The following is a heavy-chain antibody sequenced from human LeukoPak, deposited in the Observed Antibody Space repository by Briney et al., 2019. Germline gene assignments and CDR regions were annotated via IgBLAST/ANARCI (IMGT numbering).Heavy chain of an antibody. V-gene: IGHV1-69*04. CDR2: IIPILGIA. CDR3: ARKMSGNWFDP. D-gene: IGHD1-14*01. J-gene: IGHJ5*02. CDR1: GGTFSSYA. Sequence: ASVKVSCKASGGTFSSYAISWVRQAPGQGLEWMGRIIPILGIANYAQKFQGRVTITADKSTSTAYMELRSLRSDDTAVYYCARKMSGNWFDPWGQGTLVTVSS.